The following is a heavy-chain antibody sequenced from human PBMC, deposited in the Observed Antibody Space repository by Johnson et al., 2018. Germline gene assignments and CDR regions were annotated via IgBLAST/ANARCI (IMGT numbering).Heavy chain of an antibody. CDR2: IKQDGSEK. Sequence: VQLVESGGGLVQPGGSLRLSCAASGFTFSRYWMSWVRQAPGKGLEWVANIKQDGSEKYYVDSVKGRFPISRDNAKNSLYLQMNSLRAEDTAVYYCAREGALPAAMSYYYYYYMDVWGKGTTVTVSS. CDR1: GFTFSRYW. CDR3: AREGALPAAMSYYYYYYMDV. D-gene: IGHD2-2*01. J-gene: IGHJ6*03. V-gene: IGHV3-7*01.